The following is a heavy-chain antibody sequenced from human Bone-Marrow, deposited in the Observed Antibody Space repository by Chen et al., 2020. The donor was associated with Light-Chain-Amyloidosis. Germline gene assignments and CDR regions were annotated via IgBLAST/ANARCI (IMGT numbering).Heavy chain of an antibody. CDR1: GFIVSNNY. CDR3: GGGGD. CDR2: FYGGGST. Sequence: EVQLVESGGGLVQPGGSLRLSCAASGFIVSNNYMNWVRQAPGKGLEWVSVFYGGGSTYYAAPVKGGFTISSKNPRNTFYFKMNSRGVGDRAVYYGGGGGDWGQGTLVTVSS. D-gene: IGHD3-16*01. V-gene: IGHV3-53*04. J-gene: IGHJ4*02.